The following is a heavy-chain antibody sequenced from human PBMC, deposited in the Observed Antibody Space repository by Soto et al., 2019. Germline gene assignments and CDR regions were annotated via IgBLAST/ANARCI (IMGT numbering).Heavy chain of an antibody. Sequence: QVQLVQSGAEVKKPGSSVKVSCKASGGTFSSYAISWVRQAPGQGLEWMGGIIPIFGTANYAQKFQGRVTITADESTSTAYMELSSLRSEDTAVYYCARDSIPLWPKPSYYYYYGMDVWGQGTTVTVSS. CDR3: ARDSIPLWPKPSYYYYYGMDV. CDR2: IIPIFGTA. D-gene: IGHD5-18*01. V-gene: IGHV1-69*01. CDR1: GGTFSSYA. J-gene: IGHJ6*02.